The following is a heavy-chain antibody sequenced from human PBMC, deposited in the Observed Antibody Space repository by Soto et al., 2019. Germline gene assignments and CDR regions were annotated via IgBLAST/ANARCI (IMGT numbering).Heavy chain of an antibody. Sequence: EVQLLEAGGGLVQPGGSLRLSCAASGFTFSTYAMSWVRQAPGKGLEWVSAISDSGGSTYYADSVKGRFTISRDNSKNTLYLQMNSLRAEDTAVYYCANRAHSIRPDDYWGLGTLVTVSS. CDR2: ISDSGGST. CDR3: ANRAHSIRPDDY. J-gene: IGHJ4*02. D-gene: IGHD2-21*01. CDR1: GFTFSTYA. V-gene: IGHV3-23*01.